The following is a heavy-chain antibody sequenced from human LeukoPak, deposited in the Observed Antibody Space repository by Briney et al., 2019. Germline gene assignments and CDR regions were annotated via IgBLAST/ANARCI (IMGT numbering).Heavy chain of an antibody. CDR3: ARVALNDYGSGTYADY. J-gene: IGHJ4*02. CDR2: ISTHGSII. CDR1: GFTFNDYY. V-gene: IGHV3-11*04. Sequence: PGGSLRLSCGASGFTFNDYYMTWIRQAPGKGLEWVSYISTHGSIIYYADSVKGRFTISRDNAKNSLYLQMNTLRAEDTAVYYCARVALNDYGSGTYADYWGQGTLVTVSS. D-gene: IGHD3-10*01.